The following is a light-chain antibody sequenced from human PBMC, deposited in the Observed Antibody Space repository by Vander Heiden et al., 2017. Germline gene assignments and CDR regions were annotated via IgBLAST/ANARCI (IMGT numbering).Light chain of an antibody. J-gene: IGKJ2*01. CDR1: QDISHF. CDR3: QQSDSLPYS. CDR2: DAS. Sequence: DIQMTQSPSSLSASVGDRVTITCQASQDISHFLNWYQQKPGKAPKRLIYDASNLETGVPSRFSGSGSGTHFTFSINSLQPEDFAIYYCQQSDSLPYSFGRGTKLDIK. V-gene: IGKV1-33*01.